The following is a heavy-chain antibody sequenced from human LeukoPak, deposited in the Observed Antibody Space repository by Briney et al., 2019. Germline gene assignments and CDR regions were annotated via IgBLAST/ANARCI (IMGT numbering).Heavy chain of an antibody. J-gene: IGHJ4*02. Sequence: SETLSLTCTVSGGSISSYYWSWIRQPPGKGLEWIGYIYTSGSTNYNPFLKSRVTISVDTSKNQFSLKLSSVTAADTAVYYCASTRDGYNYEVGYWGQGTLVTVSS. CDR1: GGSISSYY. V-gene: IGHV4-4*09. CDR3: ASTRDGYNYEVGY. CDR2: IYTSGST. D-gene: IGHD5-24*01.